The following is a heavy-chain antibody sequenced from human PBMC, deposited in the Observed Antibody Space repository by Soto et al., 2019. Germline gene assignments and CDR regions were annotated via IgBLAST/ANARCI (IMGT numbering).Heavy chain of an antibody. Sequence: EVQLLESGGGLVQPGGSLRLSCAASGFTFSSHAMSWVRQAPGKGLEWVSSISDNGGRKEYADSVKGRSTISRDNSKNTLYLQMNSLRAEDTALYYCARGATFSWYVFWGQGTLVTVSS. D-gene: IGHD6-13*01. CDR2: ISDNGGRK. CDR3: ARGATFSWYVF. V-gene: IGHV3-23*01. J-gene: IGHJ4*02. CDR1: GFTFSSHA.